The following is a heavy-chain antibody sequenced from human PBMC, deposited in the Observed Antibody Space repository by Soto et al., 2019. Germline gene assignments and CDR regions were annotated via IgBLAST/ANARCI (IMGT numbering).Heavy chain of an antibody. CDR1: GFTFSSYS. CDR3: ARDMTVTAQYYGMDV. Sequence: PGGSLRLSCAASGFTFSSYSMNWVRQAPGKGLEWVSYISSSSSTIYYADSVKGRFTISRDNAKNSLYLQMNSLRAEDTAVYYCARDMTVTAQYYGMDVWGQGTTVTVSS. V-gene: IGHV3-48*01. D-gene: IGHD4-4*01. J-gene: IGHJ6*02. CDR2: ISSSSSTI.